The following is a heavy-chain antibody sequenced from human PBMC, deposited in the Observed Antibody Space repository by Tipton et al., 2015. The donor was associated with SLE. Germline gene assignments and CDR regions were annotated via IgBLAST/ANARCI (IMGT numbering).Heavy chain of an antibody. Sequence: TLSITCAVYGGSFSGYYWSWIRQPPGKGLEWIGEINHSGSTNYNPSLKSRVTISVDTSKNQFSLKLSSVTAADMAVYYCARDWWEVNAFDIWGQGTMVTVSS. CDR3: ARDWWEVNAFDI. V-gene: IGHV4-34*01. CDR1: GGSFSGYY. CDR2: INHSGST. J-gene: IGHJ3*02. D-gene: IGHD1-26*01.